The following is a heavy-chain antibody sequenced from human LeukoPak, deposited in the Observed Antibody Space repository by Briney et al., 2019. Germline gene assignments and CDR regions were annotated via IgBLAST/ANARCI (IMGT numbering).Heavy chain of an antibody. CDR3: ARALDGAGSRCGYFDY. D-gene: IGHD3-10*01. V-gene: IGHV4-34*01. J-gene: IGHJ4*02. CDR2: ITHSGST. Sequence: PSQTLSPTCAVYAWSFSGYYWSWIRQPPGKGLEWIGEITHSGSTNYNPSRRSRVAISVATSKNQFSLKLSSVTAADTAVYYCARALDGAGSRCGYFDYWGQGTLVTVSS. CDR1: AWSFSGYY.